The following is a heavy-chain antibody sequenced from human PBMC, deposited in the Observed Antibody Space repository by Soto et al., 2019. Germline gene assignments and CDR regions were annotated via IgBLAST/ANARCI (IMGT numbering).Heavy chain of an antibody. J-gene: IGHJ4*02. CDR2: ISAYNGNT. CDR3: ARVRGSTVTTYDY. D-gene: IGHD4-17*01. Sequence: ASVKVSCTSSVYTFTIYGIICVRQAPGQGLEWMGWISAYNGNTNYAQKLQGRVTMTTDTSTSTAYMELRSLRSDDTAVYYCARVRGSTVTTYDYWGQGTLVTVSS. V-gene: IGHV1-18*01. CDR1: VYTFTIYG.